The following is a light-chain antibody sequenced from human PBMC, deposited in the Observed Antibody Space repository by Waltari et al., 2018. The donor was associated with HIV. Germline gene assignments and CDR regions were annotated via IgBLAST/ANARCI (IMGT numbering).Light chain of an antibody. V-gene: IGLV1-47*01. Sequence: QSVVIQPTSASGTPGQKVTISCTGTRINLGRNSVYWYQQSPGKAPNFLIYRNNQRPSGVPDRFSASKSVTSAPLAISGLRSEDEANYYCATWDDSLSAVVFGEGTKLTVL. J-gene: IGLJ2*01. CDR1: RINLGRNS. CDR3: ATWDDSLSAVV. CDR2: RNN.